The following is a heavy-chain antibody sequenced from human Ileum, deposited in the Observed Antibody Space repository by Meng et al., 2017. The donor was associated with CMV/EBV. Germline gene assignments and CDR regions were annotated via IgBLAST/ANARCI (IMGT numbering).Heavy chain of an antibody. V-gene: IGHV1-2*02. Sequence: ASVKVSCKASGYTLTGYYMHWVRQAPGQGLEWMGWINPNSGGTNYAQKFQGRVTMTRDTSISTAYMELSRLKSDDTAVYYCARYYCSSTSCSFDYWGQGTLVTVSS. CDR3: ARYYCSSTSCSFDY. J-gene: IGHJ4*02. D-gene: IGHD2-2*01. CDR2: INPNSGGT. CDR1: GYTLTGYY.